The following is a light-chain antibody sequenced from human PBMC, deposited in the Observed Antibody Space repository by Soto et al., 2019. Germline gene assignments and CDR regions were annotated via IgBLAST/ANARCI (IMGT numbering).Light chain of an antibody. CDR2: GAS. CDR3: QHHTNWPLT. V-gene: IGKV3-15*01. Sequence: EIVMTQSPATLSVSPGERATLSCRASHSVSSRLAWYQQKPGQAPRLLIYGASTRATGLPARFSGSGSGTEFTLTISSLQSEDFAVYYCQHHTNWPLTFGGGTNVDIK. J-gene: IGKJ4*01. CDR1: HSVSSR.